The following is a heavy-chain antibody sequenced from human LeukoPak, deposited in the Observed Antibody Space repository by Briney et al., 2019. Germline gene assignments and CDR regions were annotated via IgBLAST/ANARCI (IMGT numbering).Heavy chain of an antibody. CDR3: ARVYSSSWYDWFDP. Sequence: ASVKVSCKASGYTFTSYDINWVRQATGQGPEWMGWMNPNSGNTGYAQKFQGRVTMTRNTSISTAYMELSSLRSEDTAVYYCARVYSSSWYDWFDPWGQGTLVTVSS. D-gene: IGHD6-13*01. J-gene: IGHJ5*02. CDR2: MNPNSGNT. V-gene: IGHV1-8*01. CDR1: GYTFTSYD.